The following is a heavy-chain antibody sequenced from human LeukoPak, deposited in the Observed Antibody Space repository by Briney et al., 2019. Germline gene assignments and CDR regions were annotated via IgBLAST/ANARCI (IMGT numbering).Heavy chain of an antibody. CDR3: ARGTIAAAGTPFFDY. V-gene: IGHV1-8*01. CDR1: GYTFTSYD. J-gene: IGHJ4*02. D-gene: IGHD6-13*01. CDR2: TDPNSGNT. Sequence: ASVKVSCKASGYTFTSYDINWVRQAAGQGLEWMGWTDPNSGNTGYAQKFQGRVTMTRNTSISTAYMELSSLRSEDTAVYYCARGTIAAAGTPFFDYWGQGTLVTVSS.